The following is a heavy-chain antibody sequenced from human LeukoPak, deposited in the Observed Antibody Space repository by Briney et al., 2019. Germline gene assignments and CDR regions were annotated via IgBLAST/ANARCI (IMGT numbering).Heavy chain of an antibody. Sequence: SETLSLTCSVSGGSISSSSYYWGWIRQPPGKGLEWIGSIYYSGSTYYNPSLKSRVTISVDTSKNQFSLKLSSVTAADTAVYYCASHYGDYLGFYFDYWGQGTLVTVSS. V-gene: IGHV4-39*07. CDR3: ASHYGDYLGFYFDY. D-gene: IGHD4-17*01. CDR1: GGSISSSSYY. CDR2: IYYSGST. J-gene: IGHJ4*02.